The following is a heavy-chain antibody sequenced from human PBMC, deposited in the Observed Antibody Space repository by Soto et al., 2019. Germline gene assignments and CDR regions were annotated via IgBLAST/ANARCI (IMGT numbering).Heavy chain of an antibody. CDR2: INPSGGST. CDR3: ARCPYYDFWSGSLEAWFDP. V-gene: IGHV1-46*01. CDR1: GYTFIRYG. D-gene: IGHD3-3*01. J-gene: IGHJ5*02. Sequence: ASVKVSCKASGYTFIRYGISWVRQAPGQGLEWMGIINPSGGSTSYAQKFQGRVTMTRDTSTSTVYMELSSLRSEDTAVYYCARCPYYDFWSGSLEAWFDPWGQGTLVTVSS.